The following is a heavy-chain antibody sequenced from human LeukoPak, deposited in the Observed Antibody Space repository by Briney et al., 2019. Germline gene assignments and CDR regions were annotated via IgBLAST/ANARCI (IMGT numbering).Heavy chain of an antibody. CDR1: GFTFSSYE. V-gene: IGHV3-48*03. CDR3: ARLSQIGLYYYYYYMDV. J-gene: IGHJ6*03. Sequence: GGSLRLSCAASGFTFSSYEMNWVRQAPGKGLEWVSYISSSGSTIYYADSVKGRFTISRDNAKNSLYLQMNSLRAEDTAVYYCARLSQIGLYYYYYYMDVWGKGTTVTISS. D-gene: IGHD3-22*01. CDR2: ISSSGSTI.